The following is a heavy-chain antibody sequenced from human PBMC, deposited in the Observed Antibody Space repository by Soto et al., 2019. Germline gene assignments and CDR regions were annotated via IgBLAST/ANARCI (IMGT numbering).Heavy chain of an antibody. CDR1: GFTFSSYA. V-gene: IGHV3-64D*08. D-gene: IGHD3-22*01. CDR3: VKAYYYDSSGYSLWGGYFDY. CDR2: ISSNGGST. J-gene: IGHJ4*02. Sequence: GGSLRLSCSASGFTFSSYAMHWVRQAPGKGLEYVSAISSNGGSTYYADSMKGRFTISRDNSKNTLYLQMSSLRAEDTAVYYCVKAYYYDSSGYSLWGGYFDYWGQGTLVTVSS.